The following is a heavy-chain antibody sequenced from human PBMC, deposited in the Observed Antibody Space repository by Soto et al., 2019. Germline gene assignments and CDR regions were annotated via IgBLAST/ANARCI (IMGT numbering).Heavy chain of an antibody. V-gene: IGHV3-21*01. CDR3: ARVGYSSGWLPDY. D-gene: IGHD6-19*01. J-gene: IGHJ4*02. CDR2: ISSSSSYI. CDR1: GFTFSSNS. Sequence: GGSLRLSCAASGFTFSSNSMKWVRQAPGKGLEWVSLISSSSSYIYYADSVKGRFTISRDNAKNSLYLQMNSLRAEDTAVYYCARVGYSSGWLPDYWGQGTLATVSS.